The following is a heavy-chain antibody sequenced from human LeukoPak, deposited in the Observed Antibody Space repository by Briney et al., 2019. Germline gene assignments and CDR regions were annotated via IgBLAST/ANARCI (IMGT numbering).Heavy chain of an antibody. J-gene: IGHJ4*02. CDR3: ARVVNWAFDY. D-gene: IGHD3-16*01. V-gene: IGHV3-30*04. CDR2: ISYDGSNK. CDR1: GFTFSSYA. Sequence: GGSLRLSCAASGFTFSSYAMHWVRQAPGKGLEWVAVISYDGSNKYYADSVKGRFTISRDNSKNTLYLQMNSLRAEDTAVYYCARVVNWAFDYWGQGTLVTVSS.